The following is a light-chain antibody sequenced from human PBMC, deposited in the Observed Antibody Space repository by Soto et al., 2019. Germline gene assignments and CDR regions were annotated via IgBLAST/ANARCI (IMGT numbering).Light chain of an antibody. CDR2: DAS. V-gene: IGKV1-5*01. CDR3: QQLNSYSRT. J-gene: IGKJ1*01. Sequence: QRSPTHSALSASVKHRDPLXSRASQSMSRRLAWYQQKPGKAPEIMISDASSLESGVPSRFSGSGSGTEFTLTIRSLQPDDFATYYCQQLNSYSRTGGQGTKVDIK. CDR1: QSMSRR.